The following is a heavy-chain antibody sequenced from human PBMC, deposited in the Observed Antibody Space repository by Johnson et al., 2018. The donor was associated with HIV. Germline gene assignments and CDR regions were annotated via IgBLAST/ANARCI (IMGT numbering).Heavy chain of an antibody. CDR3: TRSPVRYDSRGFYYDDAFDI. CDR2: IYSGGYT. Sequence: VKLLESGGGLVQPGGSLRLSCAASGFTVSSNYMSWVRQAPGKGLEWVSLIYSGGYTYYADSVKGRFTISRDNSKNTLYLQMTSLRAEDTALYYCTRSPVRYDSRGFYYDDAFDIWGQGTMVTVSS. D-gene: IGHD3-22*01. CDR1: GFTVSSNY. V-gene: IGHV3-66*01. J-gene: IGHJ3*02.